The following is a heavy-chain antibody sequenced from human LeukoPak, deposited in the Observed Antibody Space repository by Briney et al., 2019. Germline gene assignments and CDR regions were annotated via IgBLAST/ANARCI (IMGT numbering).Heavy chain of an antibody. CDR3: ARSPGVFDY. J-gene: IGHJ4*02. D-gene: IGHD3-10*01. Sequence: TSETLSLTCTVSGGSISSGSYYWSWIRQPAGQGLEWIGRFYTSGSTNYNPSLKSRVTISVDTSKNEFSLQLRSVTAADTAVYFCARSPGVFDYWGQGTLVIVSS. CDR1: GGSISSGSYY. CDR2: FYTSGST. V-gene: IGHV4-61*02.